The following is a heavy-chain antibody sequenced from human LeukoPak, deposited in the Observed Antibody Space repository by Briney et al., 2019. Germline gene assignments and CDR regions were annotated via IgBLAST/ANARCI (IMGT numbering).Heavy chain of an antibody. V-gene: IGHV1-2*02. Sequence: EASVKVSCKASGYTFTGYYMHWVRQAPGQGLEWMGWINPNSGGTNYAQKFQGRVTMTRDTSISTAYMELSRLRSDDTAVYYCARSKSAELEVGDYWGQGTLVTVSS. CDR2: INPNSGGT. D-gene: IGHD1-1*01. J-gene: IGHJ4*02. CDR1: GYTFTGYY. CDR3: ARSKSAELEVGDY.